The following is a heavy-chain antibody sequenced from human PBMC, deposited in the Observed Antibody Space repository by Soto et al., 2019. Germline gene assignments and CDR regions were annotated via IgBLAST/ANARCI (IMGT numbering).Heavy chain of an antibody. D-gene: IGHD6-13*01. J-gene: IGHJ4*02. CDR3: ARVPAAGRAYFDY. V-gene: IGHV4-30-2*01. CDR2: IYPNGRT. Sequence: QLQLQESGSGLVKPSQTLSLTCAVSGGSFSSGGYSWSWIRQPPGKGLEWIGYIYPNGRTNYNPSLKSRVTISVDRSKNQFSLEPISVTDADTAVYYCARVPAAGRAYFDYWGQGTLVTVSS. CDR1: GGSFSSGGYS.